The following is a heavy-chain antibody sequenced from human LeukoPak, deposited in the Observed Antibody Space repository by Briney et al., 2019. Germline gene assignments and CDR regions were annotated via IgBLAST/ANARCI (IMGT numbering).Heavy chain of an antibody. Sequence: GESLKISCKASGYTFTSYGISWVRQAPGQGLEWMGWISAYNGNTNYAQKLQGRVTMTTDTSTSTAYMELRSLRSDDTAVYYCARFVVSTTGTMHYGMDVWGQGTTVTVSS. D-gene: IGHD1-1*01. CDR2: ISAYNGNT. CDR3: ARFVVSTTGTMHYGMDV. V-gene: IGHV1-18*01. CDR1: GYTFTSYG. J-gene: IGHJ6*02.